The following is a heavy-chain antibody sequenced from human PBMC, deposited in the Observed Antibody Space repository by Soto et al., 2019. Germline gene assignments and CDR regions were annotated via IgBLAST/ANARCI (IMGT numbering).Heavy chain of an antibody. J-gene: IGHJ6*04. Sequence: GASVKVSCKASGYTFTSYGISWVRQAPGQGLEWMGWISAYSGNTNYAQKLQGRVTMTTDTSTSTAYMELRSLRSDDTAVYYCACSSSWYTYYYYGMDVWGKGTTVTVDS. CDR1: GYTFTSYG. CDR2: ISAYSGNT. CDR3: ACSSSWYTYYYYGMDV. V-gene: IGHV1-18*01. D-gene: IGHD6-13*01.